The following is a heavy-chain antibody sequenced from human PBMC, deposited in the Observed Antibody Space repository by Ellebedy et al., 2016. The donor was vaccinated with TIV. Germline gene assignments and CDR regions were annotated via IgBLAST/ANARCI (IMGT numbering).Heavy chain of an antibody. CDR2: IYYSGST. Sequence: MPSETLSLTCTVSGGSISSYYWSWIRQPPGKGLEWIGYIYYSGSTNYNPSLKSRVTISVDTSKNQFSLKLSSVTAADTAVYYCARDLEKSWFDPWGQGTLVTVSS. V-gene: IGHV4-59*01. CDR1: GGSISSYY. CDR3: ARDLEKSWFDP. J-gene: IGHJ5*02.